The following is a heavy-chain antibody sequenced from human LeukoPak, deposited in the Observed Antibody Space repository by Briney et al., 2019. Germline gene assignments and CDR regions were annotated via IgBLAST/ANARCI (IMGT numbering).Heavy chain of an antibody. Sequence: GGSLRLSCAASGFTFSNYNINWLRPAPGKGLEWVSSISASSTYIYYADSVKGRFTISRDNAKNSLFLQMNSLRAEDTAVYYCARGRWYCSGGTCYPDAFDIWGQGTMVTVSS. V-gene: IGHV3-21*01. D-gene: IGHD2-15*01. J-gene: IGHJ3*02. CDR1: GFTFSNYN. CDR2: ISASSTYI. CDR3: ARGRWYCSGGTCYPDAFDI.